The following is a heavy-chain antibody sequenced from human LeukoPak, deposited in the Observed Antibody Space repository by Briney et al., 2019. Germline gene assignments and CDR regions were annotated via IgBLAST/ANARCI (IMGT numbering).Heavy chain of an antibody. V-gene: IGHV1-2*02. D-gene: IGHD2-15*01. CDR3: ARCTVYCSGGGCYSGSHDP. CDR1: GYTFTGYY. J-gene: IGHJ5*02. CDR2: INPNSGGT. Sequence: GASVKVSCKASGYTFTGYYMHWVRQAPGQGLEWMGWINPNSGGTNYAQKFQGRVTMTRNTSISTAYMELSSLRSEDTAVYYCARCTVYCSGGGCYSGSHDPWGQGTLVTVSS.